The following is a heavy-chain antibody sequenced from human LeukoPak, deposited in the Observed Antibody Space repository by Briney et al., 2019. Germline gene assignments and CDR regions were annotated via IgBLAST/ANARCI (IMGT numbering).Heavy chain of an antibody. CDR1: GFTVSSNY. CDR2: IYSGGST. D-gene: IGHD7-27*01. J-gene: IGHJ5*02. Sequence: GVSLRLSCAASGFTVSSNYMSWIRQAPGKGLEWVSVIYSGGSTYYADSVKGRFTISRDNSKNTLYLQMNSLRAEDTAVYYCASGTTGDRDWYDPWGQGTLVTVSS. CDR3: ASGTTGDRDWYDP. V-gene: IGHV3-53*01.